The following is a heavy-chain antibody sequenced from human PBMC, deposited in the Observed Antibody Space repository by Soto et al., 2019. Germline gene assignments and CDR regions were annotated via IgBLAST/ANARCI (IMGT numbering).Heavy chain of an antibody. CDR1: GGTFSSYA. V-gene: IGHV1-69*06. CDR2: IIPIFGTA. Sequence: QVQLVQSGAEVKKPGSSVKVSCXXSGGTFSSYAIXWXXXAPGQGLEWMGGIIPIFGTANYAQKFQGRVTITADKSTSTAYMELSSLRSEDTAVYYCARDMGYCSSTSCSLFDYWGQGTLVTVSS. J-gene: IGHJ4*02. D-gene: IGHD2-2*01. CDR3: ARDMGYCSSTSCSLFDY.